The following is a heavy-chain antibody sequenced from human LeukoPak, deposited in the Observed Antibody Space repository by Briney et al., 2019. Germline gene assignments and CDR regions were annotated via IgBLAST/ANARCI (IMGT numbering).Heavy chain of an antibody. Sequence: GGSLRLSCAASGFTFSSYGMHWVRQAPGKGLEWVAVISYDGSNKYYADSVKGRFTISRDNAQNTLFLQMNSLRADDTAVYYCARDGILGSHDYWGQGTLVTVSS. J-gene: IGHJ4*02. V-gene: IGHV3-30*03. CDR2: ISYDGSNK. CDR3: ARDGILGSHDY. CDR1: GFTFSSYG. D-gene: IGHD3-3*02.